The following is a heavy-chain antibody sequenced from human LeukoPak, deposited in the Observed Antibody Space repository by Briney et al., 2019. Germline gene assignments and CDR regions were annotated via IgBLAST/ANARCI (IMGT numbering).Heavy chain of an antibody. Sequence: ASVKVSCKVSGYTLTELSMHWVRQAPGKGLEWMGGFDPEDGETIYAQKFQGRVTMTEDTSTDTAYMELSSLRSEDTAVYYCARSPPMVRGVSPNFDYWAQGTLVTVSS. CDR3: ARSPPMVRGVSPNFDY. D-gene: IGHD3-10*01. CDR1: GYTLTELS. V-gene: IGHV1-24*01. J-gene: IGHJ4*02. CDR2: FDPEDGET.